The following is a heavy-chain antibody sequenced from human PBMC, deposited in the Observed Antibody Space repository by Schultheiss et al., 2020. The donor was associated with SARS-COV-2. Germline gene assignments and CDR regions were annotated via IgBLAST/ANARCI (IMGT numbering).Heavy chain of an antibody. V-gene: IGHV1-69*13. Sequence: SVKVSCKASGGTFSSYAISWVRQAPGQGLEWMGGIIPIFGTANYAQKFQGRVTITADESTSTAYMELSSLRSDDTAMYYCARDPDYDSGGSNFFDYWGQGSLVTVSS. J-gene: IGHJ4*02. CDR1: GGTFSSYA. CDR3: ARDPDYDSGGSNFFDY. D-gene: IGHD3-22*01. CDR2: IIPIFGTA.